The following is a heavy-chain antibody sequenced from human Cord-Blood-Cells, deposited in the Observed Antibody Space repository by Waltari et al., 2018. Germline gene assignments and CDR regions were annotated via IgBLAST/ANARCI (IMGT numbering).Heavy chain of an antibody. CDR3: ARLELGWSYFDY. D-gene: IGHD1-7*01. CDR2: IYYSGST. Sequence: QVQLQESGPGLVKPSETLSLTCTVSGGSISSHSWSWLRQSPGKGLEWIGYIYYSGSTNYNPSLKSRVTISVDTSKNQFSLKLSSVTAADTAVYYCARLELGWSYFDYWGQGTLVTVSS. J-gene: IGHJ4*02. V-gene: IGHV4-59*11. CDR1: GGSISSHS.